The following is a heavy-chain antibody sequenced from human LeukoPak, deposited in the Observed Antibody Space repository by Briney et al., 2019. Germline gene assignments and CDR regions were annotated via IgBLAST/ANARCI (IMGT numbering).Heavy chain of an antibody. CDR2: IYYSGST. CDR3: ARGDPEWIQLNDY. V-gene: IGHV4-31*03. CDR1: GGSISSGGYY. D-gene: IGHD5-18*01. J-gene: IGHJ4*02. Sequence: PSQTLSLTCTVSGGSISSGGYYWSWIRQHPGKGLEWIGYIYYSGSTYYNPSLKSRVTISVDTSKNQFSLKLSSVTAADTAVYYCARGDPEWIQLNDYWGQGTLVTVSS.